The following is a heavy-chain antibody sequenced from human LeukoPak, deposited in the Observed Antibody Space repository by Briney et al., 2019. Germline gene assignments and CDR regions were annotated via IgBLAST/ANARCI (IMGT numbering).Heavy chain of an antibody. CDR2: IYYSGST. CDR1: GGSISSGGYS. Sequence: SETLSLTCAVSGGSISSGGYSWSWIRQPPGKGLEWIGYIYYSGSTYYNPSLKSRVTISVDTSKNQFSLKLSSVTAADTAVYYCARGYYYDSSGYYQPSYYFDYWGQGTLVTVSS. J-gene: IGHJ4*02. CDR3: ARGYYYDSSGYYQPSYYFDY. V-gene: IGHV4-30-4*07. D-gene: IGHD3-22*01.